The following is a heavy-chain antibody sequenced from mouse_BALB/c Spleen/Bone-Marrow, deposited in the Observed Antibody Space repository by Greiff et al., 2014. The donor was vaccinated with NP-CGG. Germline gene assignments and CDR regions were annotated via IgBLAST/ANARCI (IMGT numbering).Heavy chain of an antibody. Sequence: VQLQQSGAELVKPGASVKMYCKASGYTFTSYWMHWVKQRPGQGLEWIGTIDPXXXXXXXXXXXXXXXXXXVXXSSSTAYMQLSSLTSEDSAVYYCTRRKSPYAMDYWGQGTSVTVSS. CDR3: TRRKSPYAMDY. CDR2: IDPXXXXX. V-gene: IGHV1S127*01. CDR1: GYTFTSYW. J-gene: IGHJ4*01. D-gene: IGHD6-2*01.